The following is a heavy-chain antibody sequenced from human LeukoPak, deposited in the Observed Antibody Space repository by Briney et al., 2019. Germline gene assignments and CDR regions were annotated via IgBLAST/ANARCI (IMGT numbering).Heavy chain of an antibody. V-gene: IGHV3-7*01. Sequence: GGSLRLSCAASGFTFSSYWMSWVRQAPGKGLEWVANIKQDGSEKYYVDSVKGRFTISRDNAKNSLYLQMNSLRAEDTAVYYCARVLAADDGLYNWFDPWGQGTLVTVSS. J-gene: IGHJ5*02. CDR1: GFTFSSYW. CDR2: IKQDGSEK. D-gene: IGHD6-13*01. CDR3: ARVLAADDGLYNWFDP.